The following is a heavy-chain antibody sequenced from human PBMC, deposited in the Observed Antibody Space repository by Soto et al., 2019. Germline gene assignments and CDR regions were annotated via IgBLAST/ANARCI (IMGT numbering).Heavy chain of an antibody. J-gene: IGHJ5*02. CDR1: GGSLSDYY. V-gene: IGHV4-34*01. CDR2: INHSGTT. CDR3: ARGNGLGYCSGGSCYSPGWFDP. Sequence: QVQLQQWGAGLLKPSETLSLTCAVYGGSLSDYYWSWIRQPPGKGLEWIGEINHSGTTNYNPSLKSRVTISVDTPKNQFSLKLSSVTAADTAVYYCARGNGLGYCSGGSCYSPGWFDPWGQGTLVTVSS. D-gene: IGHD2-15*01.